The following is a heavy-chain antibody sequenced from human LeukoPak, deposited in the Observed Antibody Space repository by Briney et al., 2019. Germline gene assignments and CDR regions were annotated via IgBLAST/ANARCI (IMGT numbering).Heavy chain of an antibody. CDR1: GFTFSSYA. V-gene: IGHV3-30*01. Sequence: GRTLRLSCAVSGFTFSSYAMHWVRQAPGKGLEWVAVISYDGSNKYYADSVKGRFTISRDNSKNTLYLQMNSLRAEDTAVYYCARVYGVATVYSYYFDYWGQGTLVTVSS. D-gene: IGHD5-12*01. CDR2: ISYDGSNK. J-gene: IGHJ4*02. CDR3: ARVYGVATVYSYYFDY.